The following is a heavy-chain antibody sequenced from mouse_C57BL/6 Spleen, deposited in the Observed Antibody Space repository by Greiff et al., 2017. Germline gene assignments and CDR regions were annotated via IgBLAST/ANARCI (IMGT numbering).Heavy chain of an antibody. V-gene: IGHV5-6*01. CDR1: GFTFSSYG. CDR2: ISSGGSYT. D-gene: IGHD1-2*01. Sequence: EVQLVESGGDLVKPGGSLKLSCAASGFTFSSYGMSWVRQTPDKRLEWVATISSGGSYTYYPDSVKGRFTISRDNAKNTLYLQMSSLKSEDTAMXYGARRDFFYTAMYYFDYWGQGTTLTVSS. CDR3: ARRDFFYTAMYYFDY. J-gene: IGHJ2*01.